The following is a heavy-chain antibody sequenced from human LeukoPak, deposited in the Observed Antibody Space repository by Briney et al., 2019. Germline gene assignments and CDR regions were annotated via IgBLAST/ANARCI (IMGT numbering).Heavy chain of an antibody. CDR3: ARDECPLWSISCHRGFDP. CDR1: GYTFTYY. Sequence: ASVKVSCKASGYTFTYYINWVRQATGQGLEWMGWMNPNSGDTDYAQKFQGRVTMTRNTSISTAYMELSSLRSEDTAVYYCARDECPLWSISCHRGFDPWGQGLLVTVSS. V-gene: IGHV1-8*01. J-gene: IGHJ5*02. CDR2: MNPNSGDT. D-gene: IGHD2-2*02.